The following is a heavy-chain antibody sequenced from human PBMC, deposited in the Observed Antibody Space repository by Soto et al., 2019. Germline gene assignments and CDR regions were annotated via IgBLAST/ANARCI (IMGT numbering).Heavy chain of an antibody. D-gene: IGHD6-13*01. CDR1: GLTFRSFT. V-gene: IGHV3-21*01. J-gene: IGHJ5*02. CDR2: ISSNSAYI. Sequence: AGGSLRLSGAASGLTFRSFTMNWVRQAPGKGLEWVSTISSNSAYIYYTDALRGRFTISRDNAKNSLHLQMNSLRAEDTAVYYCTRDASRDSSARGWFDPWGPGTLVTVSS. CDR3: TRDASRDSSARGWFDP.